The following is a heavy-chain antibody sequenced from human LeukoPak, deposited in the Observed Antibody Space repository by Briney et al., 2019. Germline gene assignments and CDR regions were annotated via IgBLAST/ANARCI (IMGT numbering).Heavy chain of an antibody. J-gene: IGHJ4*02. CDR1: GGSVSSGSYY. V-gene: IGHV4-61*01. D-gene: IGHD1-7*01. Sequence: NTSETLSLTCTVSGGSVSSGSYYWSWLRQPPGKGLEWIGYIYYSGSTNYNPSLKSRVTISVDTSKNQFSLKLSSVTAADPGVYYWARVWVITGTPYYFDYWGQGTLVTVSS. CDR3: ARVWVITGTPYYFDY. CDR2: IYYSGST.